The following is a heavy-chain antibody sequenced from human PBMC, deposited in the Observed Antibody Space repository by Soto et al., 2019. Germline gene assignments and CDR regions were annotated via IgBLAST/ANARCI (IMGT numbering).Heavy chain of an antibody. CDR3: ARVGATTPPNDY. CDR1: GGSFSGYY. J-gene: IGHJ4*02. CDR2: INHSGST. Sequence: QVQLQQWGAGLLKPSETLSLTCAVYGGSFSGYYWSWIRQPPGKGLEWIGEINHSGSTNYNPSLKSRVTISVDTSKNPFSLKLSSVTAADTAVYYCARVGATTPPNDYWGQGTLVTVSS. V-gene: IGHV4-34*01. D-gene: IGHD1-26*01.